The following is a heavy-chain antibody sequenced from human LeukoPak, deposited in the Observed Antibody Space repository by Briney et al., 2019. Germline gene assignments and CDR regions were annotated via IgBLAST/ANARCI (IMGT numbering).Heavy chain of an antibody. CDR2: ISSSSGYI. CDR3: AGSNSSSWHQFMY. D-gene: IGHD6-19*01. V-gene: IGHV3-21*01. CDR1: GFTFSSYS. Sequence: SGGSLRLSCAASGFTFSSYSMNWVRQAPGKGLEWVSSISSSSGYIYYADSVKGRFTISRDNAKNSLYLQMNSLRAEDTAVYYCAGSNSSSWHQFMYWGQGTLVTVSS. J-gene: IGHJ4*02.